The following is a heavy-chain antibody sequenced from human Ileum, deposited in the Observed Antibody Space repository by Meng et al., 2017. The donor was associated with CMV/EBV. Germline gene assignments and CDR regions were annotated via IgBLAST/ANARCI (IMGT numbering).Heavy chain of an antibody. J-gene: IGHJ5*02. CDR1: CYTFSSYC. D-gene: IGHD6-19*01. CDR2: ISAYNGNT. Sequence: ASCYTFSSYCISCVRQAPGQGLEWLGWISAYNGNTNYAQKLQGRVTMTTDTSTSTAYMELRSLRADDTAVYYCARTIAVAGPNWFDPWGQGTLVTVSS. CDR3: ARTIAVAGPNWFDP. V-gene: IGHV1-18*01.